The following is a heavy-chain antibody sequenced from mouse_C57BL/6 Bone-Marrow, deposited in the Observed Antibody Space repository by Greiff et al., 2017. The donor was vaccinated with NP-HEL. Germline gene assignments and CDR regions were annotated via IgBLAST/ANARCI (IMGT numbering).Heavy chain of an antibody. Sequence: VQLQQSGAELVRPGASVKLSCTASGFNIKDDYMHWVKQRPEQGLEWIGWIDPENGATEYASKFQGKATITADTSSNTAYLQLSSLTSEDTAVYYGTTPIYYGDDGDYWGQGTTLTVSS. V-gene: IGHV14-4*01. CDR3: TTPIYYGDDGDY. CDR1: GFNIKDDY. D-gene: IGHD2-2*01. J-gene: IGHJ2*01. CDR2: IDPENGAT.